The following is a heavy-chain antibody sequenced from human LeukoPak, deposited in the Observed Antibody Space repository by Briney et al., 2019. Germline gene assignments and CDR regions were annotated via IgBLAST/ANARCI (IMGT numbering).Heavy chain of an antibody. V-gene: IGHV3-48*03. CDR2: ISSSGSTM. Sequence: GGSLRLSCAASGFTFSSYEMNWVRQAPGKGLEWVSYISSSGSTMFYADSLKGRFTISRDNAKNSLYLQMSSLRAEDTAVYYCATSDDFWTDYFFHYWGQGTLVTVSS. CDR3: ATSDDFWTDYFFHY. J-gene: IGHJ4*02. CDR1: GFTFSSYE. D-gene: IGHD3/OR15-3a*01.